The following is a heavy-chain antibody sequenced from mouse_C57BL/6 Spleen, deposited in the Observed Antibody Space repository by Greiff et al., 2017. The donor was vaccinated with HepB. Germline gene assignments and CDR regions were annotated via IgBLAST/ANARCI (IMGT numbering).Heavy chain of an antibody. CDR3: AKDGGSSCWYFDV. J-gene: IGHJ1*03. CDR2: IWSGGST. Sequence: VQLQQSGPGLVQPSQSLSITCTVSGFSLTSYGVHWVRQPPGKGLEWLGVIWSGGSTDYTAAFISRLSISKDNSKSQVFFKMNSLQADDTAIYYCAKDGGSSCWYFDVWGTGTTVTVSS. D-gene: IGHD1-1*01. V-gene: IGHV2-4*01. CDR1: GFSLTSYG.